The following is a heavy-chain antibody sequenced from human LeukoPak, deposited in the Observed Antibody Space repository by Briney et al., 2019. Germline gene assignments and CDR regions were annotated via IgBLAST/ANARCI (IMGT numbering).Heavy chain of an antibody. V-gene: IGHV3-30*18. CDR1: GFTFSSYS. CDR3: AKEGDRSPVLDY. J-gene: IGHJ4*02. Sequence: GGSLRLSCAASGFTFSSYSMNWVRQAPGKGLEWVAVISYDGSNKYYADSVKGRFTISRDNSKNTLYLQMNSLRAEDTAVYYCAKEGDRSPVLDYWGQGTLVTVSS. D-gene: IGHD1-14*01. CDR2: ISYDGSNK.